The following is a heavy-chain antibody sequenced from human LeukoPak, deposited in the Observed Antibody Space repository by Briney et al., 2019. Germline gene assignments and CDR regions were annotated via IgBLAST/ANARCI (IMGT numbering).Heavy chain of an antibody. J-gene: IGHJ2*01. D-gene: IGHD7-27*01. CDR2: IYHSGST. Sequence: PSETLSLTCTVSGGSISSGGYYWSWIRQPPGKGLEWIGYIYHSGSTYYNPSLKSRVTISVDRSKNQFSLKLSSVTAADTAVYYCASPLRNWGGWYFDLWGRGTLVTVSS. CDR1: GGSISSGGYY. V-gene: IGHV4-30-2*01. CDR3: ASPLRNWGGWYFDL.